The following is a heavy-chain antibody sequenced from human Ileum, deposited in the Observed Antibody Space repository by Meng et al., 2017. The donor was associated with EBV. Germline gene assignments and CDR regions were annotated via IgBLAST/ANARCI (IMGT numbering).Heavy chain of an antibody. D-gene: IGHD2/OR15-2a*01. J-gene: IGHJ4*02. V-gene: IGHV4-61*03. CDR2: IDYSGSA. Sequence: VKYKECGQAVLKHPEPQLPWCSCSGGSMSTNSANWSGRRQPPGKGLEWGWFIDYSGSAKYNHALQSRVDMSVDTSKNHLSLQLRSVTAADTGLYYCARGSTFILMDWGQGTLVTVSS. CDR3: ARGSTFILMD. CDR1: GGSMSTNSAN.